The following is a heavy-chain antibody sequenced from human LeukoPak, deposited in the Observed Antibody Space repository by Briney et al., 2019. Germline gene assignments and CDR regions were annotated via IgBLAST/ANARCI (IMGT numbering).Heavy chain of an antibody. V-gene: IGHV3-30*02. CDR1: GFSFSNYD. J-gene: IGHJ4*02. Sequence: GGSLRLSCAASGFSFSNYDMHWVRQAPGKGLEWVAFIRSDGTNKYYADSVKGRFTISRDNSKDTLYLQMNSLRAEDTAVYYCAMCGSTSCSWGQGTLVTVSS. CDR3: AMCGSTSCS. CDR2: IRSDGTNK. D-gene: IGHD2-2*01.